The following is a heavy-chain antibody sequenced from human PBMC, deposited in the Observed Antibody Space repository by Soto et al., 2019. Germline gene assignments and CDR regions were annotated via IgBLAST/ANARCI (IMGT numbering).Heavy chain of an antibody. CDR2: ISYDGSQK. D-gene: IGHD1-26*01. J-gene: IGHJ4*02. CDR3: AKGSSRSGDIDS. Sequence: QVQLVESGGGVVQPGRSLRLSCATSGFTFRTSGMHWVRQAPGKGLEWVTFISYDGSQKYYGDSVKGRFTISRDNYKDTLYLQINSLRAADPALYFCAKGSSRSGDIDSWGQGTLVTVSS. V-gene: IGHV3-30*18. CDR1: GFTFRTSG.